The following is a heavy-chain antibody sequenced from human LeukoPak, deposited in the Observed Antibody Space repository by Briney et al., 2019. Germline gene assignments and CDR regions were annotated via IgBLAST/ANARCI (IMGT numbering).Heavy chain of an antibody. J-gene: IGHJ3*01. CDR2: IWYDGSNK. CDR1: GFTFSSYG. D-gene: IGHD3-22*01. CDR3: ARGWVPSDITMN. V-gene: IGHV3-33*01. Sequence: GGSLRLSCAASGFTFSSYGMHWVRQAPGKGLEWVAVIWYDGSNKYYADSVKGRFTISRDNSKNTLYLQMNSLRAEDTAVYYCARGWVPSDITMNWGQGTMVTVSS.